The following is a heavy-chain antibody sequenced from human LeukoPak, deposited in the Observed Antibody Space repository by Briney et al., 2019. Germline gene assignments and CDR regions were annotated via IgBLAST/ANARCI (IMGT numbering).Heavy chain of an antibody. Sequence: ASAKVSRKVPGYTPTVLSMHSVRQAPGKGVEWMGGFDPEDGETIYAQKFQGRVTMTEDTSTDTAYMELSSLRSEDTAVYYCATVQAWSDAFDIWGQGTMVTVSS. D-gene: IGHD2-15*01. CDR1: GYTPTVLS. V-gene: IGHV1-24*01. CDR3: ATVQAWSDAFDI. J-gene: IGHJ3*02. CDR2: FDPEDGET.